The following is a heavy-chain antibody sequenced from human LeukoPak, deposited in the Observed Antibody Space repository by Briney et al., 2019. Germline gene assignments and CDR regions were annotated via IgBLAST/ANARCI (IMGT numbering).Heavy chain of an antibody. CDR1: GFTFSSYA. Sequence: PGGSLRLSCAASGFTFSSYAMHWVRQAPGKGLEWVAVISYDGSNKYYADSVKGRFTISRDNSKNTLYLQMNSLRAEDTAVYYCARDSRVVIPGSSAFDIWGQGTMVTVSS. CDR2: ISYDGSNK. V-gene: IGHV3-30*14. CDR3: ARDSRVVIPGSSAFDI. J-gene: IGHJ3*02. D-gene: IGHD3-3*01.